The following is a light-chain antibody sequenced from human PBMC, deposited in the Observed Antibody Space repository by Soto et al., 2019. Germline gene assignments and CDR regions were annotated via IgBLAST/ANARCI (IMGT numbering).Light chain of an antibody. Sequence: QPVLTQPPSVSGAPGQRVTISCTESSSNIGAGYDVHWYQHLPGTAPKLLIYGNNNRPSGVPDRFSGSKSGTSASLAITGLQAEDEADYYCQSYDSGRSGVFGTGTKLTVL. V-gene: IGLV1-40*01. CDR1: SSNIGAGYD. CDR2: GNN. CDR3: QSYDSGRSGV. J-gene: IGLJ1*01.